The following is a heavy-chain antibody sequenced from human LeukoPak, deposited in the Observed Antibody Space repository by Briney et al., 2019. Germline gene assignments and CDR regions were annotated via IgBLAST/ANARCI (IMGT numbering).Heavy chain of an antibody. V-gene: IGHV4-30-4*01. CDR3: AGDACSGGSCYSGLDY. CDR1: GGSISSGDYY. J-gene: IGHJ4*02. Sequence: SETLSLTCTVSGGSISSGDYYWSWIRQPPGKGLEWIGYIYYSGSTYYNPSLKSRVTISVDTSKNQFSLKLSSVTAADTAVYYCAGDACSGGSCYSGLDYWGQGTLVTVSS. CDR2: IYYSGST. D-gene: IGHD2-15*01.